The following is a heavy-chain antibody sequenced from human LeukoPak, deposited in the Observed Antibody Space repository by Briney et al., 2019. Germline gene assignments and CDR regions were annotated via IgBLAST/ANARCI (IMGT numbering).Heavy chain of an antibody. CDR2: ISATGGST. D-gene: IGHD6-13*01. J-gene: IGHJ4*02. V-gene: IGHV3-23*01. Sequence: RGSLRLSCAASGFTFSSDAMSWVRQAPGKGLEWVSAISATGGSTNYADSVKGRFTISRDNSKNTLYLQMHSLRAEDSAVYYCAKHQISSSWYAYWGQGLLVTVSS. CDR3: AKHQISSSWYAY. CDR1: GFTFSSDA.